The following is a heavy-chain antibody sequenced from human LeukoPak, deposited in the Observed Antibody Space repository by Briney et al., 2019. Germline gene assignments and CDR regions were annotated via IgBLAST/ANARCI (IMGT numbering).Heavy chain of an antibody. Sequence: GGSLRLSCAASGFTFSNYRMNWVRQAPAKGLEWVSSISSSSSYIYYADSVKGRLTISRDNAKNSLYLQMNSLRAEDTAVYYCAREFCSSNSCYLEYWGQGTLVTVSS. CDR2: ISSSSSYI. CDR1: GFTFSNYR. D-gene: IGHD2-2*01. V-gene: IGHV3-21*01. CDR3: AREFCSSNSCYLEY. J-gene: IGHJ4*02.